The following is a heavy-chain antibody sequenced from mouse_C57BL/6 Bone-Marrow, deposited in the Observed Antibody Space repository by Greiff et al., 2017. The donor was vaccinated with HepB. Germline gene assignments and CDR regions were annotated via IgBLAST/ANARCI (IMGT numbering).Heavy chain of an antibody. CDR1: GYTFTSYG. D-gene: IGHD2-4*01. CDR2: IYPRSGNT. V-gene: IGHV1-81*01. Sequence: QVQLQQSGAELARPGASVKLSCKASGYTFTSYGISWVKQSPGQGLEWIGEIYPRSGNTYYNEKFKGKATLTADKSSSTAYMELRSLTSEDAAVYFCALYYDYYEAYWGQGTLVTVSA. J-gene: IGHJ3*01. CDR3: ALYYDYYEAY.